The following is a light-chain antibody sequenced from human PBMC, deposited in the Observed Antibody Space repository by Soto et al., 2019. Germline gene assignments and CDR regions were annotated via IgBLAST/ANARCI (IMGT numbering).Light chain of an antibody. J-gene: IGKJ1*01. CDR2: GAS. CDR1: QSVSSSY. Sequence: EIVLTQSPGTLSLSPGERATLSCRASQSVSSSYLAWYQQKPGQAPRLLIYGASSRATGIPDRFSGSGSGTDFTLTISRLEPEDFAVYYGQQYVSSLRVFGQGTKVEIK. V-gene: IGKV3-20*01. CDR3: QQYVSSLRV.